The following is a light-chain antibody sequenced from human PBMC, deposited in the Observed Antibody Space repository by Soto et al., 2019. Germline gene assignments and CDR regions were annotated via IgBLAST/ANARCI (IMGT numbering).Light chain of an antibody. J-gene: IGLJ1*01. CDR1: SSDIGGFNY. Sequence: QSALAQPASVSGSPGQSITISCTGTSSDIGGFNYVSWYQQNPGKAPKLMIYEVSKRPSGVSNRFSGSKSGNTASLTISGLQAEDEADYYCSLYTSNSTLAVFGTGSKVTVL. CDR2: EVS. V-gene: IGLV2-14*01. CDR3: SLYTSNSTLAV.